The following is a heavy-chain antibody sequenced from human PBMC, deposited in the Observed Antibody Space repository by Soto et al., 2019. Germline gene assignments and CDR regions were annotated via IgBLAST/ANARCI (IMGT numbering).Heavy chain of an antibody. CDR2: ISSGGTT. V-gene: IGHV3-53*01. Sequence: EVQVVESGGGLIQPGGSLRLSCAASGFNVNSSYMTWIRQAPGKGLQWVADISSGGTTKYSDSVRGRFSISRDNSKNTVYLQVSKLRAEDTAVYFCARDQTDSGGYSDSWGQGTLVTVSS. J-gene: IGHJ4*02. CDR1: GFNVNSSY. D-gene: IGHD3-22*01. CDR3: ARDQTDSGGYSDS.